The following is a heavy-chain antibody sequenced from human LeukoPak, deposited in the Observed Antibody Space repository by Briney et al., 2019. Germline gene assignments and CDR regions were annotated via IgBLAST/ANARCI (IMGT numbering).Heavy chain of an antibody. CDR3: ARHYGYCSSTSCFGLTDWFDP. V-gene: IGHV4-4*09. Sequence: SETLSLTCTVSGGSISSYYWSWIRQPPGKGLEWIGYIYTSGSTNYNPSLKSRFTISVDTSKKQFSLKLSSVTAADTAVYYCARHYGYCSSTSCFGLTDWFDPWGQGTLVTVSS. J-gene: IGHJ5*02. CDR2: IYTSGST. CDR1: GGSISSYY. D-gene: IGHD2-2*03.